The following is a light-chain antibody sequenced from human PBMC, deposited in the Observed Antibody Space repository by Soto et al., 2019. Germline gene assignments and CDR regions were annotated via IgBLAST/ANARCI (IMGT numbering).Light chain of an antibody. CDR2: TAS. V-gene: IGKV1-5*01. CDR3: QEYNNYWT. CDR1: QTISRW. J-gene: IGKJ1*01. Sequence: DIQTNQSPSTLSASVGDTVTITCRASQTISRWLAWYQQKPGKAPRLLIYTASTLESGVPSRFSASGSGTEITLTIGSLHPDDIATYYCQEYNNYWTFGQGTKVDI.